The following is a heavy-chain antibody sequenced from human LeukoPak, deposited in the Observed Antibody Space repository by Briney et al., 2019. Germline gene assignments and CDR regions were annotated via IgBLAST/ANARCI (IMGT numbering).Heavy chain of an antibody. CDR2: INAGNGNT. CDR1: GYTFINYA. CDR3: ARDSEEVSALDY. J-gene: IGHJ4*02. Sequence: ASVKVSCKASGYTFINYAINWGRQAPGQRLEWMGWINAGNGNTKYSQKFQGRVTITRDTSASTAYMELSSLRSEDTAVYYCARDSEEVSALDYWGQGTLVTVSS. V-gene: IGHV1-3*01. D-gene: IGHD5/OR15-5a*01.